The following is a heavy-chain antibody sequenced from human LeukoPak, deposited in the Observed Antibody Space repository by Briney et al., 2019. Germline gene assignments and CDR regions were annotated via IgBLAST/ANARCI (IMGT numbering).Heavy chain of an antibody. Sequence: PGRSLRLSCTAFGFTFGDYAMSWVRRAPGKGLEWVGFIRSKAYGGTTEYAASVKGRFTISRDDSKSIAYLQMNSLKTEDTAVYYCTRGGSSSWYNRLGNWFDPWGQGTLVTVSS. V-gene: IGHV3-49*04. CDR2: IRSKAYGGTT. CDR1: GFTFGDYA. D-gene: IGHD6-13*01. CDR3: TRGGSSSWYNRLGNWFDP. J-gene: IGHJ5*02.